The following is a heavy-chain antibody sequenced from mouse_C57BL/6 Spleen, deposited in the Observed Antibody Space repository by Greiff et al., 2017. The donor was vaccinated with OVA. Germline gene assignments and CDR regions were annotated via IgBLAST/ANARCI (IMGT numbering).Heavy chain of an antibody. J-gene: IGHJ4*01. Sequence: QVQLQQSGPELVKPGASVKISCKASGYAFSSSWMNWVKQRPGKGLEWIGRIYPGDGDTNYNGKFKGKATLTADKSSSTAYMQLSSLTSEDSAVYFCARRASAQAPMDYWGQGTSVTVSS. CDR1: GYAFSSSW. V-gene: IGHV1-82*01. D-gene: IGHD3-2*02. CDR3: ARRASAQAPMDY. CDR2: IYPGDGDT.